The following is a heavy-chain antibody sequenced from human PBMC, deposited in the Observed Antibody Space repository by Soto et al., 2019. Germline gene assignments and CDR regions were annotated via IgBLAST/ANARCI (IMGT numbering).Heavy chain of an antibody. D-gene: IGHD3-10*01. V-gene: IGHV1-18*04. CDR2: VSTSIRST. CDR3: ARDSGAALYGEDALDI. J-gene: IGHJ3*02. CDR1: GYSFSGYD. Sequence: QGKLVQSGPEVKKPGASVKVSCTASGYSFSGYDITRVRQAPGQGLEWLGWVSTSIRSTMSAEKLQGRLTMTTDTSTPTVYMELRGLTSDDTAVYYCARDSGAALYGEDALDIWGQGTMVSVSS.